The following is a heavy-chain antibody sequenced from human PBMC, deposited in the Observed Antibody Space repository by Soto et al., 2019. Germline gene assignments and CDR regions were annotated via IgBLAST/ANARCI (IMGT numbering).Heavy chain of an antibody. CDR1: GYTFTSYG. CDR3: ARDLPQFFGVVHYVNWFDP. J-gene: IGHJ5*02. D-gene: IGHD3-3*01. CDR2: ISAYNGNT. Sequence: QVQLVQSGAEVKKPGASVKVACKASGYTFTSYGISWVRQAPGQGLEWMGWISAYNGNTNHAQKLQGRVTMTTDTSTSTAYMELRSLRSDDTAVYYCARDLPQFFGVVHYVNWFDPWGQGTLVTVSS. V-gene: IGHV1-18*01.